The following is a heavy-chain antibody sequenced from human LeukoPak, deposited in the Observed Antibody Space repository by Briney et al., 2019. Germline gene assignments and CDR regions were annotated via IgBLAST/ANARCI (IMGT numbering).Heavy chain of an antibody. CDR3: ARVHRGNRLIVVSSSFPDY. D-gene: IGHD3-22*01. V-gene: IGHV1-2*02. Sequence: ASVKVSCKASGYTFTGYYMHWVRQAPGQGLEWMGWINLNSGGTNYAQKFQGRVTMTRDTSISTAYMELSRLRSDDTAVYYCARVHRGNRLIVVSSSFPDYWGQGTLVTVSS. CDR1: GYTFTGYY. CDR2: INLNSGGT. J-gene: IGHJ4*02.